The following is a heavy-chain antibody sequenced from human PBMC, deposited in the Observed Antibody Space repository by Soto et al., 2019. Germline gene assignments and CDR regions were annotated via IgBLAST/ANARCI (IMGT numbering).Heavy chain of an antibody. CDR1: GDSVSSDSAA. J-gene: IGHJ3*02. V-gene: IGHV6-1*01. CDR2: TYYRSKWYD. CDR3: ALDYSDNVGAFDI. D-gene: IGHD4-17*01. Sequence: QVQLQQSGPGLVKPSQTLSLTCAISGDSVSSDSAAWNWIRQSPSRGLEWLGRTYYRSKWYDDYAVSLKSRISINPDTSKNQFSLQLNSVTPEDTAVYYCALDYSDNVGAFDIWGQGTMVTISS.